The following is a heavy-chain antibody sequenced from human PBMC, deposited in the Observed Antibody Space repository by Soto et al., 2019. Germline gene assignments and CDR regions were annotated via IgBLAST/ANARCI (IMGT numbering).Heavy chain of an antibody. CDR2: IYYSVST. D-gene: IGHD2-15*01. J-gene: IGHJ4*02. V-gene: IGHV4-39*01. CDR3: ARHTPAISISDH. Sequence: QLQLQESGPGMVKPSETLSLTCTVSGGSISSSSYYWGWNRQPPGKGLEWIGSIYYSVSTYYTPSLKSRVTISVDTSKNQFSLKLSSVTAADTAVYYCARHTPAISISDHWGQGTLVTVSS. CDR1: GGSISSSSYY.